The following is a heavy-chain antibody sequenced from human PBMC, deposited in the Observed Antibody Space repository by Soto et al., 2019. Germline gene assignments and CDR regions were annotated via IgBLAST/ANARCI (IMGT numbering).Heavy chain of an antibody. CDR2: IIPIFGTA. J-gene: IGHJ4*02. CDR1: GGTFSSYA. V-gene: IGHV1-69*01. Sequence: QVQLVQSGAEGKQPGSSVKVSCKASGGTFSSYAISWVRQAPGQGLEWMGGIIPIFGTANYAQKFQGRVTITADESTSTAYMELSSLRSEDTAVYYCASFVGDYYDSSGSSYWGQGTLVTVSS. CDR3: ASFVGDYYDSSGSSY. D-gene: IGHD3-22*01.